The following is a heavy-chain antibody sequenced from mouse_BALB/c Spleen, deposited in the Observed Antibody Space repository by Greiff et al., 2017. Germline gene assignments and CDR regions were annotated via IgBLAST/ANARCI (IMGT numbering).Heavy chain of an antibody. D-gene: IGHD2-2*01. CDR1: GYTFTRYW. V-gene: IGHV1-5*01. J-gene: IGHJ3*01. CDR2: IYPGNSDT. CDR3: TRGTMATTWFAY. Sequence: EVQLVESGTVLARPGASVKMSCKASGYTFTRYWMHWVKQRPGQGLEWIGAIYPGNSDTSYNQKFKGKAKLTAVTSTSTAYMELSSLTNEDSAVYYCTRGTMATTWFAYWGQGTLVTVSA.